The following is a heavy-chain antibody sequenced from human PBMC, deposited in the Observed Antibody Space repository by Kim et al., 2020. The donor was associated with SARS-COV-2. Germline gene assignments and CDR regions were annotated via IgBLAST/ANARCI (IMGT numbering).Heavy chain of an antibody. CDR3: VKIFQGLRGDH. CDR2: IYADSGYT. CDR1: GYNFSNSA. V-gene: IGHV1-3*01. D-gene: IGHD3-3*01. J-gene: IGHJ4*02. Sequence: ASVKVSCKASGYNFSNSAIHWVRQAPGHGLEWMGYIYADSGYTRYSQKFQGRVTLTRDMPATTAYLEVSSLESEDTAVYYCVKIFQGLRGDHWGQGTLVTVSS.